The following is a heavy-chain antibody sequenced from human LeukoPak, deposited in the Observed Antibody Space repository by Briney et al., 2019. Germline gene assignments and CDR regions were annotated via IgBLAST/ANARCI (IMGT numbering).Heavy chain of an antibody. Sequence: GGSLRLSCTASGFTVSSNYMSWVRQAPGKGLEWVSVIYSGGSTYYADSVKGRFTISRDNSKNTLYLQMNSLRAEDTAVYYCARDPGYSGYDSWGQGTLVTVSS. D-gene: IGHD5-12*01. CDR3: ARDPGYSGYDS. V-gene: IGHV3-53*01. CDR2: IYSGGST. CDR1: GFTVSSNY. J-gene: IGHJ5*02.